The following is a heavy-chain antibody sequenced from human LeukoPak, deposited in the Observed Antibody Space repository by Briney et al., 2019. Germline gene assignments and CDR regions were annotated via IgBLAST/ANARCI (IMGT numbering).Heavy chain of an antibody. Sequence: GGSLRLSCAASGFTFTGHEMNWVRQAPGKGLEWLSCISGSGSPSYYADSVKGRFTISRDNAKNSLYLQMNSLRAEDTSIYYCARGFRDTAMFLDFWGKGTLVTVSS. J-gene: IGHJ4*02. CDR1: GFTFTGHE. CDR3: ARGFRDTAMFLDF. V-gene: IGHV3-48*03. CDR2: ISGSGSPS. D-gene: IGHD5-18*01.